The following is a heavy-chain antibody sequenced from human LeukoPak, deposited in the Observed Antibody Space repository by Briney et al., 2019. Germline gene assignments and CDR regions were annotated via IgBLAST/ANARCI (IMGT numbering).Heavy chain of an antibody. CDR1: GFTFSNYG. CDR3: ARDQGGYSYGSAGMDV. V-gene: IGHV3-21*01. J-gene: IGHJ6*02. CDR2: TDTSGNYI. D-gene: IGHD5-18*01. Sequence: PGGSLRLSCTASGFTFSNYGMNWVRQAPGKGLEWVSFTDTSGNYIYYGDSVKGRFTISRDNAKNLVFLQMNGLRAEDTAVYYCARDQGGYSYGSAGMDVWGQGTTVTVSS.